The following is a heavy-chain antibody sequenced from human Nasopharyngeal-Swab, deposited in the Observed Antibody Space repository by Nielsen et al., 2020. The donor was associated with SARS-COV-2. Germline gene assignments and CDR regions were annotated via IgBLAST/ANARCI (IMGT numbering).Heavy chain of an antibody. D-gene: IGHD3-10*01. Sequence: GESLKISCAASGFTFSSYAMHWVRQAPGKWLEWVAVISYDGSNKYYADSVKGRFTISRDNSKNTLYLQMNSLRAEDTAVYYCARSRSGSYFGAFDIWGQGTMVTVSS. V-gene: IGHV3-30-3*01. CDR2: ISYDGSNK. CDR3: ARSRSGSYFGAFDI. CDR1: GFTFSSYA. J-gene: IGHJ3*02.